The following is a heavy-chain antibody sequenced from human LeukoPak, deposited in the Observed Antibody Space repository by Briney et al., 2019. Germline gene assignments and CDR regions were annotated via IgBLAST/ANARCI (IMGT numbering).Heavy chain of an antibody. CDR1: GGSISSYY. CDR2: IYYSGST. J-gene: IGHJ4*02. D-gene: IGHD3-10*01. V-gene: IGHV4-59*08. CDR3: ARPRVRGIIIRGFDY. Sequence: SETLSLTCTVSGGSISSYYWSWIRQPPGKGLEWIGYIYYSGSTNYNPSLKSRVTISVDTSKNQFSLKLSSVTAADTAVYYCARPRVRGIIIRGFDYWGQGTLVTVSS.